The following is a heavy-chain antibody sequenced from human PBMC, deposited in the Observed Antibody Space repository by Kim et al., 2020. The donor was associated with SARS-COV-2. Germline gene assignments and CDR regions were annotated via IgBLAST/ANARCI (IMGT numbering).Heavy chain of an antibody. D-gene: IGHD5-12*01. J-gene: IGHJ6*02. CDR3: ASLGSGYDFFDYYGMDV. CDR1: GGSISSYY. Sequence: SETLSLTCTVSGGSISSYYWSWIRQPPGKGLEWIGYIYYSGSTNYNPSLKSRVTISVDTSKNQFSLKLSSVTAADTAVYYCASLGSGYDFFDYYGMDVWGQGTTVTVSS. V-gene: IGHV4-59*01. CDR2: IYYSGST.